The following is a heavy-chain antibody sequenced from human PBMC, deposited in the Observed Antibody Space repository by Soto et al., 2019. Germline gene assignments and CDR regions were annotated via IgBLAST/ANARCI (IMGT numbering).Heavy chain of an antibody. J-gene: IGHJ6*02. Sequence: GASVKVSCKTSGYTFSRYGITWVRQAPGQGLEWMGWINGNTGHTIYAMNLEDRLTISTDTSTSTAYMELRSLKSDDTAVYYCATYYYGSGSQDYYGMDVWGQGTTVTVSS. D-gene: IGHD3-10*01. CDR2: INGNTGHT. V-gene: IGHV1-18*01. CDR3: ATYYYGSGSQDYYGMDV. CDR1: GYTFSRYG.